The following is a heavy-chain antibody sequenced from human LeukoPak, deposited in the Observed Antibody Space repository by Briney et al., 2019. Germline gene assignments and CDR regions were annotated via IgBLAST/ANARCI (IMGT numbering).Heavy chain of an antibody. CDR2: IRFDGGDK. J-gene: IGHJ6*03. Sequence: GGSLRLSCVASGVTFGTYGLHSVRQAPGKGLEWVAFIRFDGGDKYYADSVKGRFTVSRDNSKNTLYLQMNSLRIEDTAMYYCAKVLPLTFYYMDVWGKGTTVTVSS. V-gene: IGHV3-30*02. CDR3: AKVLPLTFYYMDV. D-gene: IGHD4/OR15-4a*01. CDR1: GVTFGTYG.